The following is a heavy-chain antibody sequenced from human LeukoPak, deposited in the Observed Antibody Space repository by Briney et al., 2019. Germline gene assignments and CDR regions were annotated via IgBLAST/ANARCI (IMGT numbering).Heavy chain of an antibody. D-gene: IGHD3-9*01. V-gene: IGHV1-2*04. CDR3: ARGIGDYDFWSGTRRNYDILTGYSDYFDY. Sequence: GASVKVSCKASGYTFTGYYMHWVRQAPGQGLEWMGWINPNSGGTNYAQKFQGWVTMTRDTSFSTAYMELSRLRSDDTAVYYCARGIGDYDFWSGTRRNYDILTGYSDYFDYWGQGTLVTVSS. CDR2: INPNSGGT. J-gene: IGHJ4*02. CDR1: GYTFTGYY.